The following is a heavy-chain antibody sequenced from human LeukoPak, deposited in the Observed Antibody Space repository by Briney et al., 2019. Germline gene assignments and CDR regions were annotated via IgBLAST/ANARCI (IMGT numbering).Heavy chain of an antibody. V-gene: IGHV1-69*13. Sequence: GASVKVSCKASGGTFSSYAISWVRQAPGQGLEWMGGIIPIFGTANYAQKFQGRVTITADESTSTAYMELSSLRSEDTAVYYCARGGKQLVQPRYFDYWGQGTLVTVSS. CDR1: GGTFSSYA. D-gene: IGHD6-6*01. CDR2: IIPIFGTA. J-gene: IGHJ4*02. CDR3: ARGGKQLVQPRYFDY.